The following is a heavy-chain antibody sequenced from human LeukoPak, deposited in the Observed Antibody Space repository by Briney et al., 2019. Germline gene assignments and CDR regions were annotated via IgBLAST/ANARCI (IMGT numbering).Heavy chain of an antibody. Sequence: ASVKVSCKASGYTFTGYYMHWVRQAHGQGLERLGWINPNSGGTNYAQKCQGRVTITRDTSISTAYMELRWLRSDDTAVYYCAREDFYDSSGYYKNKEYFQHWGQGTLVTVSS. J-gene: IGHJ1*01. CDR2: INPNSGGT. CDR1: GYTFTGYY. D-gene: IGHD3-22*01. CDR3: AREDFYDSSGYYKNKEYFQH. V-gene: IGHV1-2*02.